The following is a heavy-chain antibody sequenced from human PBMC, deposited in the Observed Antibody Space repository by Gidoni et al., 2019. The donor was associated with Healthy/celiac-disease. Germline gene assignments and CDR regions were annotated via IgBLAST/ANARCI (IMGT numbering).Heavy chain of an antibody. V-gene: IGHV4-59*12. CDR3: AGLIGDGYNSGWFDP. J-gene: IGHJ5*02. Sequence: GLVKPSETLSLTCTVSGGSISSYYWSWIRQPPGKGLEWIGYIYYSGSTNYNPSLKSRVTISLDTSKNQFSLKLSSVTAADTAVYYCAGLIGDGYNSGWFDPCGQGTLVTVSS. D-gene: IGHD5-12*01. CDR2: IYYSGST. CDR1: GGSISSYY.